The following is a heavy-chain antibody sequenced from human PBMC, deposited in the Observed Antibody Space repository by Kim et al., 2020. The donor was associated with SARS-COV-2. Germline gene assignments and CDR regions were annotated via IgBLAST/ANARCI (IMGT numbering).Heavy chain of an antibody. D-gene: IGHD3-9*01. Sequence: ASVKVSCKASGYTFTSYGISWVRQAPGQGLEWMGWISAYNGNTNYAQKLQGRVTMTTDTSTSTAYMELRSLRSDDTAVYYCARAGYDILTGYVPAGYWGQGTLVTVSS. CDR1: GYTFTSYG. V-gene: IGHV1-18*01. J-gene: IGHJ4*02. CDR3: ARAGYDILTGYVPAGY. CDR2: ISAYNGNT.